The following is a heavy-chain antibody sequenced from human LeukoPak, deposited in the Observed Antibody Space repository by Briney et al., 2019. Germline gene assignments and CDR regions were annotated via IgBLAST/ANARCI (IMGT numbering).Heavy chain of an antibody. CDR3: ARASDPYFDY. CDR2: ISSSSSYI. J-gene: IGHJ4*02. Sequence: GGSLRLSCAVSGFTFSSYSMNWVRQAPGKGLEWVSSISSSSSYIYYADSVKGRFTISRDNAKNSLYLQMNSLRAEDTAVYYCARASDPYFDYWGQGTLVTVSS. V-gene: IGHV3-21*01. CDR1: GFTFSSYS.